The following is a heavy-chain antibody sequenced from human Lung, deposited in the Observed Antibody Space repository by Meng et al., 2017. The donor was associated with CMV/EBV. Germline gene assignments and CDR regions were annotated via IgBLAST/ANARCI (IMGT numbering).Heavy chain of an antibody. CDR3: ARVRGTTPLFDY. V-gene: IGHV3-64*02. CDR2: ISSNGGST. CDR1: GFPFSSYA. J-gene: IGHJ4*02. Sequence: SCAASGFPFSSYAMHWVRQAPGKGLEYVSAISSNGGSTYYADSVKGRFTISRDNSKNTLYLQMGSLRAEDMAVYYCARVRGTTPLFDYWGQGTLVTVSS. D-gene: IGHD1-7*01.